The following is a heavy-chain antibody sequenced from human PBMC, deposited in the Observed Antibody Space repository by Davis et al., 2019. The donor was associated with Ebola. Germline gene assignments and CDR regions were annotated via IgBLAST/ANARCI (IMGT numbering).Heavy chain of an antibody. CDR1: GGSFSGYY. Sequence: MPSETLSLTCAVYGGSFSGYYWSWIRQPPGKGLEWIGEINHSGSTKYNPSLKSRVTISVDTSKNQFSPKLSSVTAADTAVYYCARGRKGYYYYGMDVWGQGTTVTVSS. J-gene: IGHJ6*02. V-gene: IGHV4-34*01. CDR3: ARGRKGYYYYGMDV. CDR2: INHSGST.